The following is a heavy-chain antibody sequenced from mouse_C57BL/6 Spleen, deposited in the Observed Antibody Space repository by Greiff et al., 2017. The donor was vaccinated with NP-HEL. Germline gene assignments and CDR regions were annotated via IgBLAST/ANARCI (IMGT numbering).Heavy chain of an antibody. CDR2: IHPSSGST. D-gene: IGHD2-13*01. CDR1: GYTFTSYW. V-gene: IGHV1-64*01. J-gene: IGHJ2*01. CDR3: ARNYGDSLPFDD. Sequence: VQLQQPGAELVKPGASVKMSCKASGYTFTSYWMHWVKQRPGQGLEWIGTIHPSSGSTNYNEKFKSKATLTVDTSSSTAYMQLSSLTSEDSAVYYCARNYGDSLPFDDWGQGTTLTVSS.